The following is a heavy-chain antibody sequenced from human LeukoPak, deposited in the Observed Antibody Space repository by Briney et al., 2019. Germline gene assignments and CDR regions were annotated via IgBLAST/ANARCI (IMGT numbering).Heavy chain of an antibody. D-gene: IGHD6-19*01. Sequence: ASAKVSCKTSGYTFTGYYMHWVRQAPGQGLEWMGWINPNSGDTNYAQTFQGRVTMTSDTSISTAYMELSRLRSDDTAVYSCARGSGSGWYFDYWGQGTLVTVSS. CDR1: GYTFTGYY. CDR2: INPNSGDT. V-gene: IGHV1-2*02. CDR3: ARGSGSGWYFDY. J-gene: IGHJ4*02.